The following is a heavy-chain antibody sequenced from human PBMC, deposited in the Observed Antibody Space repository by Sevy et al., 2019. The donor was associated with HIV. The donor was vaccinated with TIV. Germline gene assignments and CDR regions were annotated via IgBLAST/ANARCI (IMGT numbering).Heavy chain of an antibody. CDR3: ARDRDYYGSGTYDH. D-gene: IGHD3-10*01. CDR1: EFTFRDYT. Sequence: GGSLRLSCAASEFTFRDYTMNWVRQTPGKGLEWVSYISSGSSYIRYADSVKDRFTISRDNAENSLYLQMNSLRAEDTGVYYCARDRDYYGSGTYDHWGQGTLVTVSS. J-gene: IGHJ4*02. CDR2: ISSGSSYI. V-gene: IGHV3-21*06.